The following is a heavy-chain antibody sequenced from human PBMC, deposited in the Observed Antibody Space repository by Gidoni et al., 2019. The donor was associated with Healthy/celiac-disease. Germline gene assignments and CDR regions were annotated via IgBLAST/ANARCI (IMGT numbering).Heavy chain of an antibody. CDR3: ARARPGSLDY. D-gene: IGHD3-10*01. Sequence: QVQLQESGPGLVKPSETLSLTCTVSGASIGSAFWSWIRQPPGRGLEYIGYIYSSGTTNYNPSLRGRLFISIDTSKNQFSLSLSSVTAADTAVYYCARARPGSLDYWGRGTLVTVS. CDR2: IYSSGTT. J-gene: IGHJ4*02. V-gene: IGHV4-59*01. CDR1: GASIGSAF.